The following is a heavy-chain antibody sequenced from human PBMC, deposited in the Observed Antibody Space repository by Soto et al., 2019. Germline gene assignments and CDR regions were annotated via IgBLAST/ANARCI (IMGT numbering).Heavy chain of an antibody. J-gene: IGHJ4*02. CDR2: IGASGTIT. D-gene: IGHD3-10*01. V-gene: IGHV3-23*01. Sequence: VQLLESGGGLAQPGGSLRLSCVGSGFTFDDYSMSWVRQAPGKGLEWVSCIGASGTITYYAEAVKGRFRISRDNSKNTLYLETNGLRADDTATYYCAKDWARGFRYYFDYWGQGSLVAVSS. CDR1: GFTFDDYS. CDR3: AKDWARGFRYYFDY.